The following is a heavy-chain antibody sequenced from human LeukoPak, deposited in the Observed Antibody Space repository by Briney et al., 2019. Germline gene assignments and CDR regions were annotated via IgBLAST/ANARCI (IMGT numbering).Heavy chain of an antibody. D-gene: IGHD2-2*01. J-gene: IGHJ6*02. CDR1: GGSISSGDHY. CDR3: AREYSTSCYPTRCNYGMDV. Sequence: SETLSLTCTVSGGSISSGDHYWSWIRQPPGKGLEWIGYIYYSGSTYYNPSLKSRVTISVDTSKNQFSLKLSSVTAADTAVYYCAREYSTSCYPTRCNYGMDVWGQGTTVTVSS. CDR2: IYYSGST. V-gene: IGHV4-30-4*01.